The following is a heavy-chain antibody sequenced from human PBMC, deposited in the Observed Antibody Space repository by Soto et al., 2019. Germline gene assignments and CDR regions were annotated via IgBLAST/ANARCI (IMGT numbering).Heavy chain of an antibody. CDR3: ARQGVDCSGGSCFDY. CDR2: IYYSGST. J-gene: IGHJ4*02. V-gene: IGHV4-59*08. D-gene: IGHD2-15*01. CDR1: GGSISSYY. Sequence: SETLSLTCTVSGGSISSYYWSWIRQPPGKGLEWIGYIYYSGSTNYNPSLKSRVTISVDTSKNQFSLKLSSVTAADTAVYYCARQGVDCSGGSCFDYWGQGTLVTVSS.